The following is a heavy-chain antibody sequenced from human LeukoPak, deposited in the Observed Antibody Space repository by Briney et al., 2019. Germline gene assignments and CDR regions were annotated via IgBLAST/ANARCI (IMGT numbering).Heavy chain of an antibody. J-gene: IGHJ6*03. CDR1: GFTVSSNY. CDR3: AREGSSGYYYYMDV. D-gene: IGHD6-19*01. CDR2: IYSGGTT. Sequence: PGGSLRLSCAASGFTVSSNYMSWVRQAPGKGLEWVSAIYSGGTTYYADSVKGRFTISRDNSKNTLFLQMNSLRAEDTAVYFCAREGSSGYYYYMDVWGKGTTVTISS. V-gene: IGHV3-53*01.